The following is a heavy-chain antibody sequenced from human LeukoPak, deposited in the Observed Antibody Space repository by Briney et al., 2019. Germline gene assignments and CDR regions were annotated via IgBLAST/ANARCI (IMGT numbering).Heavy chain of an antibody. CDR2: IYHSGST. Sequence: SSETLSLTCTVSGDSISSYYWSWIRQPPGKGLEWIGYIYHSGSTNYNPSLKSRATISVDTSKNQFSLKLSSVTAADTAVYYCARGGRGAAAGPHYITYYYYMDVWGKGTTVTISS. CDR1: GDSISSYY. D-gene: IGHD6-13*01. V-gene: IGHV4-59*01. CDR3: ARGGRGAAAGPHYITYYYYMDV. J-gene: IGHJ6*03.